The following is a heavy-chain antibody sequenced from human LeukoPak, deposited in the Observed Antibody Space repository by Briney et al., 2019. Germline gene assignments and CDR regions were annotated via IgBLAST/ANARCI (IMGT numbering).Heavy chain of an antibody. CDR1: GGTFSSYA. CDR3: ARDTEFLGYSSSSGWFDP. D-gene: IGHD6-6*01. CDR2: IIPIFGTA. Sequence: SVKVSCKASGGTFSSYAISWVRQAPGQGLEWMGGIIPIFGTANYAQKFQGRVTITTDESTSTAYMELSSLRSEDTAVYYCARDTEFLGYSSSSGWFDPWGQGTLVTVSS. V-gene: IGHV1-69*05. J-gene: IGHJ5*02.